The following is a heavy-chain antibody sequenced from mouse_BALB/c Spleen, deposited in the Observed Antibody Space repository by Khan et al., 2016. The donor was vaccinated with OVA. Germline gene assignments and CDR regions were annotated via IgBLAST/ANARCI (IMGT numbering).Heavy chain of an antibody. J-gene: IGHJ4*01. D-gene: IGHD2-10*01. V-gene: IGHV2-6-1*01. CDR3: ARQPYYHYNIMDY. Sequence: QVQLKESGPGLAAPSQSLSITCTISGFSLTTYGVHWVRQPPGKGLEWLVVIWSDGTTHYNSALKSRLTITKDNSQSPVFLKMNRLQTDDTAIYICARQPYYHYNIMDYWGQGTSVTVSS. CDR1: GFSLTTYG. CDR2: IWSDGTT.